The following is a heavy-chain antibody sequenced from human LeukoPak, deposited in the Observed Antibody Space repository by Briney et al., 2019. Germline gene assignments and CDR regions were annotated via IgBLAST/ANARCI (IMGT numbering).Heavy chain of an antibody. D-gene: IGHD6-13*01. J-gene: IGHJ4*02. CDR1: GGSFSGYY. CDR2: IYTSGST. Sequence: SETLSLTCAVYGGSFSGYYWSWIRQPPGKGLEWIGRIYTSGSTNYNPSLKSRVTMSVDTSKNQFSLKLSSVTAADTAVYYCARGSSSWYGDYFDYWGQGTLVTVSS. CDR3: ARGSSSWYGDYFDY. V-gene: IGHV4-59*10.